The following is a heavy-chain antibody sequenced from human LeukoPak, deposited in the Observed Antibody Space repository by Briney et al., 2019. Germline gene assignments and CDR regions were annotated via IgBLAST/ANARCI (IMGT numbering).Heavy chain of an antibody. Sequence: GGSLRLSCAASGFTFSSYGMYWVRQAPGKGLEWVAFIRYDGSNKYYADSVKGRFTISRDNSKDTLYLQMNSLKIEDTATYYCARVRRYSQYESSGYYADSWGQGTLVTVSS. CDR3: ARVRRYSQYESSGYYADS. J-gene: IGHJ5*01. CDR1: GFTFSSYG. V-gene: IGHV3-30*02. CDR2: IRYDGSNK. D-gene: IGHD3-22*01.